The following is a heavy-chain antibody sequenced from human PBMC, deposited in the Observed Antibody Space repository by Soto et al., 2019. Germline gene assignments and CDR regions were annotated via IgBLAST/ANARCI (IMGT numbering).Heavy chain of an antibody. CDR1: GGSISSGGYY. CDR2: IYYSGST. V-gene: IGHV4-31*03. Sequence: SETLSLTCTVSGGSISSGGYYWSWIRQHPGKGLEWIGYIYYSGSTYYNPSLKSRVTISVDTSKNQFSLKLSSVTAADTAVYYCARAEKATIFGVPPPGSGMDVWGQGTTDTV. D-gene: IGHD3-3*01. J-gene: IGHJ6*02. CDR3: ARAEKATIFGVPPPGSGMDV.